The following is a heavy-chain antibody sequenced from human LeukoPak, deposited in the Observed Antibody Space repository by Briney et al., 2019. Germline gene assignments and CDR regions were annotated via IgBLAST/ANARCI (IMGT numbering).Heavy chain of an antibody. D-gene: IGHD4-23*01. CDR3: ARSDSYGGNFY. CDR1: GGTFSSYA. V-gene: IGHV1-69*13. J-gene: IGHJ4*02. CDR2: IIPIFGPA. Sequence: ASVKVSCKASGGTFSSYAISGVRQAPGQGLEWMGGIIPIFGPANYAQKFQGRVTITADESTSTAYMELSSLRSEDTAVYYCARSDSYGGNFYWGQGTLVTVSS.